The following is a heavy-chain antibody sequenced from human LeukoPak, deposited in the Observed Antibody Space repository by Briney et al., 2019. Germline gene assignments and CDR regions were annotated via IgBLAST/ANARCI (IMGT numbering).Heavy chain of an antibody. CDR1: GYSFTSYW. D-gene: IGHD1-26*01. Sequence: GESLKISCKGSGYSFTSYWIGWVRPMPGKGLEWMGIIYPGDSDTRYSPSFQGQVTISADKSISTAYLQWSSLKASDTAMYYCARRSEVAYSGSYGAYYFDYWGQGTLVTVSS. CDR3: ARRSEVAYSGSYGAYYFDY. CDR2: IYPGDSDT. V-gene: IGHV5-51*01. J-gene: IGHJ4*02.